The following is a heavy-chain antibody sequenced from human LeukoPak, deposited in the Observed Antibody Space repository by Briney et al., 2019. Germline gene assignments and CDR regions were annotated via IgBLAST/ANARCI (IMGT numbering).Heavy chain of an antibody. V-gene: IGHV3-9*01. Sequence: GGSLRLSCAASGFTFDDYAIHWVRQAPGKGLEWVSTISWNSDNIGYADSVKGRFTISRDNAKNSLYLQMNSLRAEDTALYYCAKDMKAVADHYFDYWGQGTLVTVSS. CDR1: GFTFDDYA. CDR2: ISWNSDNI. CDR3: AKDMKAVADHYFDY. D-gene: IGHD6-19*01. J-gene: IGHJ4*02.